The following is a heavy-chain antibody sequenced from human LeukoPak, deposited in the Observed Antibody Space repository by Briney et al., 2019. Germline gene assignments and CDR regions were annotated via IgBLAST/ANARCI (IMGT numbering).Heavy chain of an antibody. CDR2: IYYSGST. CDR1: GGSFSGYY. D-gene: IGHD3-3*01. CDR3: ASYDFWSGPPY. J-gene: IGHJ4*02. Sequence: PSETLSLTCAVYGGSFSGYYWSWIRQPPGKGLEWIGYIYYSGSTKYNPSLKSRVTISVDTSKNQFSLKLSSVTAADTAVYYCASYDFWSGPPYWGQGTLVTVSS. V-gene: IGHV4-59*01.